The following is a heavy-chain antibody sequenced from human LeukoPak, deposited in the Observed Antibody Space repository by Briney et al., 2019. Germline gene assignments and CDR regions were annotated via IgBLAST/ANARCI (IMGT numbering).Heavy chain of an antibody. J-gene: IGHJ5*02. V-gene: IGHV3-21*01. CDR3: ARGPVLRYFDRIWFDP. D-gene: IGHD3-9*01. CDR2: ISSSSSYI. CDR1: GFTFSSYS. Sequence: GGSLRLPCAASGFTFSSYSMNWVRQAPGKGLEWVSSISSSSSYIYYADSVKGRFTISRDNAKNSLYLQMNSLRAEDTAVYYCARGPVLRYFDRIWFDPWGQGTLVTVSS.